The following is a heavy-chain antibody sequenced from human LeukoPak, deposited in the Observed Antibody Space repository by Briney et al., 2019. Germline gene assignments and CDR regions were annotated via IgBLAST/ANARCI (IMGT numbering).Heavy chain of an antibody. D-gene: IGHD3-10*01. V-gene: IGHV3-23*01. CDR1: GVTLSSYA. Sequence: GGSLRLSCAASGVTLSSYAMSWARQAPGKGLEWVSGISSSGSGGNTYYADSVKGRFTISRDNSKNTLYLQMNSLRAEDTAVYYCARDGRWFGELLFASYDYWGQGTLVTVSS. CDR3: ARDGRWFGELLFASYDY. CDR2: ISSSGSGGNT. J-gene: IGHJ4*02.